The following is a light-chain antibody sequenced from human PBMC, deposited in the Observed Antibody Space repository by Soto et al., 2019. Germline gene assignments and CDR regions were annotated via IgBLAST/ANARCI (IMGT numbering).Light chain of an antibody. CDR2: GAS. V-gene: IGKV3-20*01. Sequence: EIVLTQSPGTLSLSPGERATLSCRARQSVSSRCLAWYQQKPGQAPRLLLYGASSRATGIPDRFSGSESGTDFTLNISRLEPEDFAVYYCQQYGTSPRTFGQGTRVEIK. CDR3: QQYGTSPRT. J-gene: IGKJ1*01. CDR1: QSVSSRC.